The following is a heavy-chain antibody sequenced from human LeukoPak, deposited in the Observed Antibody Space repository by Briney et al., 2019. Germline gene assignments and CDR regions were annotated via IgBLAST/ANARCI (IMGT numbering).Heavy chain of an antibody. Sequence: AGGSLRLSCAASGFTFSNFALSWVRQAPGKGLEWVSAISGRGRGGSTNYAESVKGRFTISRDNSKNTLYLQMNSLRAEDTAVYYCAKVGIDGSGPFDHWGQGTLVTVSS. CDR3: AKVGIDGSGPFDH. V-gene: IGHV3-23*01. CDR1: GFTFSNFA. D-gene: IGHD3-10*01. J-gene: IGHJ4*02. CDR2: ISGRGRGGST.